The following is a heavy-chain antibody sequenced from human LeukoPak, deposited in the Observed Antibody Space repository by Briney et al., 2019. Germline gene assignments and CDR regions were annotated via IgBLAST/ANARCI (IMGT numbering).Heavy chain of an antibody. CDR1: GGTFSSYA. J-gene: IGHJ6*03. CDR3: ARGARTGTTSWAYYYYYMDV. Sequence: GASVTVSCKASGGTFSSYAISWVRQAPGQGLEWMGGIIPIFGTANYAQKFQGRVTITADKSTSTAYMELSSLRSEDTAVYYCARGARTGTTSWAYYYYYMDVWGKGTTVTVSS. CDR2: IIPIFGTA. D-gene: IGHD1-1*01. V-gene: IGHV1-69*06.